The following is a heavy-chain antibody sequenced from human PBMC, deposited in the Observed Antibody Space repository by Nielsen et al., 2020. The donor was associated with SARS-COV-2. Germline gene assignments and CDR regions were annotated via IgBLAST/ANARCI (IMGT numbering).Heavy chain of an antibody. D-gene: IGHD3-10*01. Sequence: GESLKISCVASGFTFTDYYMTWFRQAPGKGLEWVSYVSSGSNYIGYAESVRGRFTVSRDNSQNSLYLQMTSLGVEDTAIYYCVRHRGSYYYYDGMDVWGQGTTVTVSS. J-gene: IGHJ6*02. CDR1: GFTFTDYY. CDR2: VSSGSNYI. V-gene: IGHV3-11*03. CDR3: VRHRGSYYYYDGMDV.